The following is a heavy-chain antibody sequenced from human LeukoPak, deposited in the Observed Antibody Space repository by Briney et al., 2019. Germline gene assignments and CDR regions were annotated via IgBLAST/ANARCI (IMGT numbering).Heavy chain of an antibody. CDR1: GFTFDDYA. Sequence: GGSLRLSCAASGFTFDDYAMHWVRQAPGQGLEWVSGISSNSGSIGYADSLKGRFTISRDNAKNSLYLQMTSLRAEDTALYYCAKAASTGDYVDSFAYWGQGTLVTVSS. J-gene: IGHJ4*02. D-gene: IGHD4-17*01. V-gene: IGHV3-9*01. CDR3: AKAASTGDYVDSFAY. CDR2: ISSNSGSI.